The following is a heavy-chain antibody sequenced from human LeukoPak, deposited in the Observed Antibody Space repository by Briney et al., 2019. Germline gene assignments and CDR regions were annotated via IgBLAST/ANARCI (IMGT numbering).Heavy chain of an antibody. CDR1: GFTVSSNY. CDR3: AREIYSGYDD. J-gene: IGHJ4*02. D-gene: IGHD5-12*01. Sequence: GWSLRLSCAASGFTVSSNYMSWVRQAPGMGLEWVSVIYSGGSTYYADSVKGRFTISRDNSKNTLYLQMNSLRAEDTAVYYCAREIYSGYDDWGQGTLVTVSS. V-gene: IGHV3-53*01. CDR2: IYSGGST.